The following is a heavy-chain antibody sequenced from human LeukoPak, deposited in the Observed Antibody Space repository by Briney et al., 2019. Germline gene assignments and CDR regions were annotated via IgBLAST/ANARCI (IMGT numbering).Heavy chain of an antibody. CDR3: ARTYYPISYYFDY. Sequence: GGSLRLSCAASGFTFSSYWMHWVRQAPGKGLVWVSRINTDGSSTSYADSGKGRFTISRDNAKNTLSLQMNSLRAEDTAVYYCARTYYPISYYFDYWGQGTLVTVSS. CDR1: GFTFSSYW. CDR2: INTDGSST. J-gene: IGHJ4*02. V-gene: IGHV3-74*01. D-gene: IGHD3-10*01.